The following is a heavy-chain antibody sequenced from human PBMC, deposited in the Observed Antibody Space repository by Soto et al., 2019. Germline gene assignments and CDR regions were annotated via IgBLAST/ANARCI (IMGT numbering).Heavy chain of an antibody. V-gene: IGHV5-51*01. Sequence: GESLKISCKGSGYSFTSYWIGWVRQMPGKGLEGMGIIYPGASDTRYSPSFQGQVTISADKSISTAYLQWSSLKASDTAMYYCASLVAAANYYYYFMDVWGQGTTVTVSS. CDR2: IYPGASDT. CDR3: ASLVAAANYYYYFMDV. D-gene: IGHD6-13*01. J-gene: IGHJ6*02. CDR1: GYSFTSYW.